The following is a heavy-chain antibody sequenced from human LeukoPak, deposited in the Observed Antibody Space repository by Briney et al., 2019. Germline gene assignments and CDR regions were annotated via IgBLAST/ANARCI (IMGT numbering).Heavy chain of an antibody. CDR3: ATTLGTMVRGVIKDY. J-gene: IGHJ4*02. CDR2: INHSGST. D-gene: IGHD3-10*01. Sequence: SETLSHTCAVYGGSFSGYYWSWIRQPPGKGLEWIGEINHSGSTNYNPSLKSRVTISVDTSKNQFSLKLSSVTAADTAVYYCATTLGTMVRGVIKDYWGQGTLVTVSS. CDR1: GGSFSGYY. V-gene: IGHV4-34*01.